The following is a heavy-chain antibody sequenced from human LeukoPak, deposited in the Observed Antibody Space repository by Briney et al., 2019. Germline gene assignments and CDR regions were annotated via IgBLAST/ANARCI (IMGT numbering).Heavy chain of an antibody. CDR2: IRYDGSNK. D-gene: IGHD3-3*01. CDR3: AKDRPLRFLEWLSDDAFDI. J-gene: IGHJ3*02. V-gene: IGHV3-30*02. Sequence: PGGSLRLSCAASGFTFSSYGMHWVRQAPGKGLEWVAFIRYDGSNKYYADSVKGRFTISRDNSKNTLYLRMNSLRAEDTAVYYCAKDRPLRFLEWLSDDAFDIWGQGTMVTVSS. CDR1: GFTFSSYG.